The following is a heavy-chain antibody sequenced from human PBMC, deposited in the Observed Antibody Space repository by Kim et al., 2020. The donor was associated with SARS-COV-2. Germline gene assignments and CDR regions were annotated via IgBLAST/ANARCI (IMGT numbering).Heavy chain of an antibody. J-gene: IGHJ4*02. CDR1: GFTFSSYS. D-gene: IGHD3-3*01. Sequence: GGSLRLSCAASGFTFSSYSMNWVRQAPGKGLEWVSSISSSSSYIYYADSVKGRFTISRDNAKNSLYLQMNSLRAEDTAVYYCARPISITIFGVVPPLDYWGQGTLVTVSS. CDR2: ISSSSSYI. CDR3: ARPISITIFGVVPPLDY. V-gene: IGHV3-21*01.